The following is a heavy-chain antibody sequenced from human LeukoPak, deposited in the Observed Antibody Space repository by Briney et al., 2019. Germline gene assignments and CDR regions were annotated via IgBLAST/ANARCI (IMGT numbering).Heavy chain of an antibody. J-gene: IGHJ3*02. CDR2: INPNSGGT. Sequence: ASVKVSCKASGYTFTGYYMHWVRQAPGQGLEWMGWINPNSGGTNYAQKFQGRVTMTRDTSISTAYMELSRLRSDDTAVYYCARDRWSSSSSEGALDIWGQGTMVTVSS. V-gene: IGHV1-2*02. CDR1: GYTFTGYY. D-gene: IGHD6-6*01. CDR3: ARDRWSSSSSEGALDI.